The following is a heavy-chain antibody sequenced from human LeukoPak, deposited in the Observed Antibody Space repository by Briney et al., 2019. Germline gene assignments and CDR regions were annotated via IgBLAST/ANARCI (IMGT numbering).Heavy chain of an antibody. D-gene: IGHD6-13*01. J-gene: IGHJ4*02. CDR2: IYSGGST. Sequence: GGSLRLSCAASGFTFSDYYMSWVRQAPGKGLEWVSVIYSGGSTYYADSVKGRFTISRDNSKNTLYLQMNSLRAEDTAVYYCARTDKAAAFDYWGQGTLVTVSS. CDR3: ARTDKAAAFDY. V-gene: IGHV3-53*01. CDR1: GFTFSDYY.